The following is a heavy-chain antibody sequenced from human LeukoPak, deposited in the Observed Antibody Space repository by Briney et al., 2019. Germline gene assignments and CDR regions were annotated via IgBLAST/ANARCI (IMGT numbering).Heavy chain of an antibody. V-gene: IGHV3-20*04. CDR3: ATYSGAHHKTFDD. D-gene: IGHD1-26*01. Sequence: GSLRLSCAASGFTFDDYGMSWVRQAPGKGLEWVSGINWNGGSTGYADSVKGRFTISRDNAKNSLYLQMSSLRAEDTAVYYCATYSGAHHKTFDDWGQGTLVTVSS. CDR1: GFTFDDYG. CDR2: INWNGGST. J-gene: IGHJ4*02.